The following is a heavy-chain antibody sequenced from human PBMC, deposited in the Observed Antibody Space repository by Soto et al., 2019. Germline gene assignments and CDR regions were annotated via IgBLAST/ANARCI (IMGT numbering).Heavy chain of an antibody. D-gene: IGHD6-19*01. CDR2: INPNSGGT. J-gene: IGHJ4*02. Sequence: GASVKVSCKASGYTFTGYYMHWVRQAPGQGLEWMGWINPNSGGTNYAQKFQGRVTMTRDTSISTAYMELSRLRSDDTAVYYCARTWGLVERYYFDYWGQGTLVTVS. CDR3: ARTWGLVERYYFDY. CDR1: GYTFTGYY. V-gene: IGHV1-2*02.